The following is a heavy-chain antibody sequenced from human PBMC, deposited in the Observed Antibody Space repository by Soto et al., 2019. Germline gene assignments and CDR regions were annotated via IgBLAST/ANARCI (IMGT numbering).Heavy chain of an antibody. Sequence: ASVKVSCKTSAYTFTNSGICWVRQAPGQGLEWMGWISTYNGNTNYAQRFQGRVTMTKDTSTSTAYMELGSLTSDDTAGYYCGLGTRTFDLWGQGTLVTAPQ. D-gene: IGHD6-19*01. CDR1: AYTFTNSG. J-gene: IGHJ4*02. CDR2: ISTYNGNT. CDR3: GLGTRTFDL. V-gene: IGHV1-18*04.